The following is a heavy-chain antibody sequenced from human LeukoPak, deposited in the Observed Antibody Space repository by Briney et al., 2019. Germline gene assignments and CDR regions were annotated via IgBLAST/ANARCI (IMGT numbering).Heavy chain of an antibody. Sequence: PSETLSHTCTVSGGSIGSSSYYWGWIRQPPGKGLEWIGSMYYSGSTYYNPSLKSRVTISVDTSENQFSLKLSSVTAADTAVYYCARLDYYGGNGVIDYWGQGTLVTVSS. V-gene: IGHV4-39*01. CDR2: MYYSGST. D-gene: IGHD4-23*01. J-gene: IGHJ4*02. CDR1: GGSIGSSSYY. CDR3: ARLDYYGGNGVIDY.